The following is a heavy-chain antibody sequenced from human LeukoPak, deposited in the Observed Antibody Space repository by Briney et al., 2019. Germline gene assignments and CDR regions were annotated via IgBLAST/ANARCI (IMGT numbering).Heavy chain of an antibody. CDR3: ARYAGSALDY. Sequence: GGSLRLSCAASGFTFSSYAMHWVRQAPGKGLEWVAVISYDGSNKYYADSVKGRFTISRDNSKNTLYLQMNSLRAEGTAVYYCARYAGSALDYWGQGTLVTVSS. CDR2: ISYDGSNK. CDR1: GFTFSSYA. V-gene: IGHV3-30-3*01. D-gene: IGHD3-10*01. J-gene: IGHJ4*02.